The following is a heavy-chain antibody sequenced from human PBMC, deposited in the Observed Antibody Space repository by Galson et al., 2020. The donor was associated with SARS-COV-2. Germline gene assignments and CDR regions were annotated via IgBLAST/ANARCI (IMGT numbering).Heavy chain of an antibody. CDR3: AKVGYSYGYPVYYFDY. Sequence: GGSLRLSCAASGFTFSSYCMHWVRQAPGKGLEWVAVISYDGSNKYYADSVKGRFTISRDNSKNTLYLQMNSLRAEDTAVYYCAKVGYSYGYPVYYFDYWGQGALVTVSS. CDR1: GFTFSSYC. J-gene: IGHJ4*02. V-gene: IGHV3-30*18. D-gene: IGHD5-18*01. CDR2: ISYDGSNK.